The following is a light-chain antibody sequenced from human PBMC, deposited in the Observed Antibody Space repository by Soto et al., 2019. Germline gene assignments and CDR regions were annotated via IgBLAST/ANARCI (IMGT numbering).Light chain of an antibody. V-gene: IGKV2-28*01. CDR1: HSLLHSNGYNY. J-gene: IGKJ1*01. Sequence: EIVMTQSPLSLSVTPGEPASISCRSSHSLLHSNGYNYLDWYLQKPGQTPQLLIYLGSNRASGVPDGFSGSGSGTDFTLKISGLEAEDVGVYYCMQSAHWPWTFGPGTKVDI. CDR2: LGS. CDR3: MQSAHWPWT.